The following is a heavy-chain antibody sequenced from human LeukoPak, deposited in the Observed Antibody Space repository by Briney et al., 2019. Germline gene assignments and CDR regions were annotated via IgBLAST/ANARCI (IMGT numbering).Heavy chain of an antibody. V-gene: IGHV3-23*01. CDR2: ISDGGGLT. Sequence: GGSLRLFCAASEFTFSTYAMTWVRRAPGKGLEWVSTISDGGGLTYYADSVEGRFTISRDNSKSTLYLQMNSLRGEDTALYYCARGGDYDAFGIWGQGTMVTVSS. J-gene: IGHJ3*02. CDR1: EFTFSTYA. D-gene: IGHD4-11*01. CDR3: ARGGDYDAFGI.